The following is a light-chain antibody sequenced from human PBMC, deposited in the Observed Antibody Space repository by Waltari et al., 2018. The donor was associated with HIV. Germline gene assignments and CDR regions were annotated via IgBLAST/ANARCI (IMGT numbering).Light chain of an antibody. CDR3: VSYDSRLDERL. Sequence: QSVLTQPPSVSGTPGQTVTISCSGSTSNIETEPLYWYPQLPGTAPKLLIYRNYKRPSGVSDRFSCSKSGASASLVISGLRSEDEAHYYCVSYDSRLDERLFGGGTKLTVL. V-gene: IGLV1-47*01. CDR1: TSNIETEP. J-gene: IGLJ3*02. CDR2: RNY.